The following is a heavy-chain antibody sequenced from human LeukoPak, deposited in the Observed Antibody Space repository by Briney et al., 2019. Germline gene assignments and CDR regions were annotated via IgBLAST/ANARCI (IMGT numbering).Heavy chain of an antibody. CDR3: ARHVGTKVATWPYYYYYYMDV. CDR1: GGSISSRSYY. J-gene: IGHJ6*03. CDR2: VYYNGPT. Sequence: SEILSLTCTVSGGSISSRSYYWGWVRQSPGKGLEWIGSVYYNGPTYYNPSLKSRVTISVDTSKNQFSLKLSSVPAADTAVYYCARHVGTKVATWPYYYYYYMDVWGKGTTVTISS. D-gene: IGHD4-17*01. V-gene: IGHV4-39*01.